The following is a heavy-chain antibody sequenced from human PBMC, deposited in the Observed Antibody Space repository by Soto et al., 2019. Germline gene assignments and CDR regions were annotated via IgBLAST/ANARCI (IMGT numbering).Heavy chain of an antibody. D-gene: IGHD3-10*01. Sequence: SETLSLTCTVSGGSISSYYWSWIRQPPGKGLEWIGYIYYSGSTNYNPSLKSRVTISVDTSKNQFSLKLSSVTAADTAVYYFARDLVNYGSGGYGYYGMDVWGQGTTVTVSS. CDR1: GGSISSYY. J-gene: IGHJ6*02. CDR3: ARDLVNYGSGGYGYYGMDV. V-gene: IGHV4-59*01. CDR2: IYYSGST.